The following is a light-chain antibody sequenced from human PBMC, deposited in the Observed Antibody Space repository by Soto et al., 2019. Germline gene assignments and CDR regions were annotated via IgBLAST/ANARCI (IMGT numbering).Light chain of an antibody. CDR3: CSYAGSYTWV. CDR2: DVS. V-gene: IGLV2-11*01. Sequence: QYVLTQPRSVSGSPGQSVTISCTGTSSDVGGYNFVSWYQQHPGKAPKLMIYDVSKRPSGVPDRFSGSKSCNTASLTISGLQAEDEADYYCCSYAGSYTWVFVTGTKLTVL. J-gene: IGLJ1*01. CDR1: SSDVGGYNF.